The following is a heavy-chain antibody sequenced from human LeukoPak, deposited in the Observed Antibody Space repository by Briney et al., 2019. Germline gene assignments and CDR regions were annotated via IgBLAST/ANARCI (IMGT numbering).Heavy chain of an antibody. D-gene: IGHD6-13*01. J-gene: IGHJ4*02. CDR2: INPNSGGT. Sequence: EASVKVSCKASGGTFSSYAISWVRQAPGQGLEWMGWINPNSGGTNYAQKFQGRVTMTRDTSISTAYMELSRLRSDDTAVYYCAGSIAAAGPFDYWGQGTLVTVSS. CDR3: AGSIAAAGPFDY. CDR1: GGTFSSYA. V-gene: IGHV1-2*02.